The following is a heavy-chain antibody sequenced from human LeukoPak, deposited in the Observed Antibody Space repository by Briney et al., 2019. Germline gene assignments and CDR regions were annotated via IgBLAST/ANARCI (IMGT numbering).Heavy chain of an antibody. J-gene: IGHJ1*01. CDR1: GYIFDIYA. V-gene: IGHV7-4-1*02. CDR2: INTNTGNP. D-gene: IGHD1-26*01. Sequence: ASEKVSCKASGYIFDIYALIWVRQAPGQGLELMGWINTNTGNPTYAQGFTGRFVFSLDTSVSTAYLQISSLKAEDTAVYYCARDYTLTLGTTTYFQHWGQGTLVTVSS. CDR3: ARDYTLTLGTTTYFQH.